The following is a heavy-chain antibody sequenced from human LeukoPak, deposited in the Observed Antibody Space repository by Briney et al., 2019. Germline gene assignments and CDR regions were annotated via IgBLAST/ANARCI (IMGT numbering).Heavy chain of an antibody. Sequence: GGSLRLSCAASGFTVSSNYMSWVRQAPGKGLEWVSVIYSGGSTYYADSVKGRFTISRDNSKNTLYLQMNSLRAEDTAVYYCARDSSSRYYYGMDVWGQGTTVTVSS. V-gene: IGHV3-66*01. CDR1: GFTVSSNY. J-gene: IGHJ6*02. CDR2: IYSGGST. D-gene: IGHD6-6*01. CDR3: ARDSSSRYYYGMDV.